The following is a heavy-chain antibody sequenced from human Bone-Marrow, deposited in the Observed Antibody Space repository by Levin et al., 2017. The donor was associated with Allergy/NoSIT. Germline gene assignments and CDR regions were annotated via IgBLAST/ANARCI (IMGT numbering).Heavy chain of an antibody. D-gene: IGHD1-1*01. CDR2: LYVNDNT. CDR1: GYTSSLNS. CDR3: AITTGTTGYYGMDV. V-gene: IGHV3-53*01. Sequence: LSLTCAASGYTSSLNSMSWVRQAPGKGLEWISILYVNDNTHYTDSVKGRFTISRDRSRNTLFLQMNSLRAEDSATYYCAITTGTTGYYGMDVWGQGTTVIVSS. J-gene: IGHJ6*02.